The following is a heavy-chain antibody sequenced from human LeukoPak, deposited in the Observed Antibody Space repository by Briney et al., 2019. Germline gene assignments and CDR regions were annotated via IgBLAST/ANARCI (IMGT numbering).Heavy chain of an antibody. CDR3: ARDFTPEWFDIH. CDR1: GFIFSSYG. J-gene: IGHJ4*02. CDR2: IWHDGSNR. D-gene: IGHD3-3*01. V-gene: IGHV3-33*01. Sequence: PGGSLRLSCAASGFIFSSYGMHWVRQAPGKGLEWVAVIWHDGSNRHYVDSVKGRFTISRDNPKSTLYLQMNSLRADDTAVYYCARDFTPEWFDIHWGQGTLVTVS.